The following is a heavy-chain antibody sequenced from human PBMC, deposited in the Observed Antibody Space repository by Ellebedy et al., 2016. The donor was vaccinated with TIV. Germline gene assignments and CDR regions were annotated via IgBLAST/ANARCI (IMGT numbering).Heavy chain of an antibody. CDR1: GFTSDDYA. Sequence: SLKISCAASGFTSDDYAMHWVRQAPGKGLEWVSGYSWDSGSLGYADSVKGRFVVSRDSPKNMLYLQMNGLRAEDTALYYCAKGPENDYKRDDWGKGTTVTVSS. D-gene: IGHD5-12*01. CDR3: AKGPENDYKRDD. J-gene: IGHJ6*04. V-gene: IGHV3-9*02. CDR2: YSWDSGSL.